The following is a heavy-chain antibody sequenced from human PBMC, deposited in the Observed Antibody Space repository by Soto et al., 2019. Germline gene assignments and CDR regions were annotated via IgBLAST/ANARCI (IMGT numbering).Heavy chain of an antibody. J-gene: IGHJ6*02. CDR1: GFTFSTYG. Sequence: QVHLVESGGGVVQPGRSLRLSCAASGFTFSTYGMHWVRQTPGKGLEWVSIISYDGSNEYYADSVKGRFTISRDNSKNTLYLQMNSLRAEDTAVYYCAKGKGDGYSFGLRQYCLDVWGQGTTVTVSS. V-gene: IGHV3-30*18. CDR2: ISYDGSNE. D-gene: IGHD4-4*01. CDR3: AKGKGDGYSFGLRQYCLDV.